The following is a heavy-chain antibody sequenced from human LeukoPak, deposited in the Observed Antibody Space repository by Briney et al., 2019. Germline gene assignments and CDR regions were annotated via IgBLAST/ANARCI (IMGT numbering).Heavy chain of an antibody. CDR3: ARGMGDGYNPPFDY. D-gene: IGHD5-24*01. CDR1: GYTFTGYY. CDR2: INPNSGGT. J-gene: IGHJ4*02. V-gene: IGHV1-2*02. Sequence: GASVKVSCKASGYTFTGYYMHWVRQAPGQGLEWMGWINPNSGGTNYAQKFQGRVTMTRDTSISTAYMELSRLRSDDTAVYYCARGMGDGYNPPFDYWGQGTLVNASS.